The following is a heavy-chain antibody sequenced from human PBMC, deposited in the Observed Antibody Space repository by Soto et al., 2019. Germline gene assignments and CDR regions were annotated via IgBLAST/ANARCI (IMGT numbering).Heavy chain of an antibody. CDR3: ARWGTTGGLDV. CDR1: GFTFRSYV. CDR2: TSYDGSNN. D-gene: IGHD3-16*01. V-gene: IGHV3-33*05. J-gene: IGHJ4*02. Sequence: QVHLVESGGGVVQPGTSLRLSCVGSGFTFRSYVIHWVRQAPGKGLEWVALTSYDGSNNFYGASVKGRFTISRDNSRNTVELQMDSLRPEDTSLYYCARWGTTGGLDVWGQGTLVSVSS.